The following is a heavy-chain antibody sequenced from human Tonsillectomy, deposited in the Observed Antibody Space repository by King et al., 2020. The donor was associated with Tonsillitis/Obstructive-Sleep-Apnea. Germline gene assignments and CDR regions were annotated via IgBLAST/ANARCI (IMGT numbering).Heavy chain of an antibody. D-gene: IGHD1-26*01. CDR3: ARFDSGSYYEWFDP. Sequence: QLQESGPGLVKPSETLSLTCTVSGGSISSSSYYWGWIRQPPGKGLEWIGSIYYSGSTYYNPSLKSRVTISVDTSKNQLSLKLSSVTAAATAVYYCARFDSGSYYEWFDPWGQGTLVTVSS. V-gene: IGHV4-39*01. CDR1: GGSISSSSYY. J-gene: IGHJ5*02. CDR2: IYYSGST.